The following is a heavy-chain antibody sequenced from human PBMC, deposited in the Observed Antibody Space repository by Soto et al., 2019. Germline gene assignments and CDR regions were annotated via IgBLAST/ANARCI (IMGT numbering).Heavy chain of an antibody. CDR3: ARDAISMVRGTNNWLDP. CDR2: ISSNGIAT. Sequence: PWGSLRLSCEASGFIFSDHAMSWVRQAPGNGPEWVSAISSNGIATYYTDSVKGRSTSTRGSSKNPLYTKMHRLSRDETAVYYCARDAISMVRGTNNWLDPWGQVT. V-gene: IGHV3-23*01. J-gene: IGHJ5*02. D-gene: IGHD3-10*01. CDR1: GFIFSDHA.